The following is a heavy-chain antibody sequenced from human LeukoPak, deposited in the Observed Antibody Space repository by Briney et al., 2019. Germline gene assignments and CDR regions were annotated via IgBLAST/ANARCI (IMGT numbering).Heavy chain of an antibody. Sequence: GGSLRLSCAASGFTFSSYAMHWVRQAPGKGLEWVAVISYDGSNKYYADSVKGRFTISRDNAKNTLYLQMNSLTAEDTAVYYCARDLGDWGQGTLVTVSS. CDR1: GFTFSSYA. CDR2: ISYDGSNK. V-gene: IGHV3-30-3*01. CDR3: ARDLGD. J-gene: IGHJ4*02.